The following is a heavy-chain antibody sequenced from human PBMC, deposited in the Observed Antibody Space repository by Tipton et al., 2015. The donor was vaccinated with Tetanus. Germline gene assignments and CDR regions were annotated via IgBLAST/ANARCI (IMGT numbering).Heavy chain of an antibody. CDR2: IYESGDT. CDR1: GGSIRGGTFY. Sequence: TLSLTCTVSGGSIRGGTFYWGWIRQPPGKGLEWIGSIYESGDTYYIPSLKSRVTISVDTSKNQFSLNLNSMAAADTGVYYCARAPHILVVVDATQGGMPYWYFDLWGRGTLVTVSS. J-gene: IGHJ2*01. V-gene: IGHV4-39*01. CDR3: ARAPHILVVVDATQGGMPYWYFDL. D-gene: IGHD2-15*01.